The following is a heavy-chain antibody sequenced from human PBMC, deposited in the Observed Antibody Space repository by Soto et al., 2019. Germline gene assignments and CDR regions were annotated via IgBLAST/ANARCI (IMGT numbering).Heavy chain of an antibody. D-gene: IGHD2-15*01. V-gene: IGHV3-23*01. CDR1: GFTFKNYA. Sequence: PGGSLRLSCAASGFTFKNYAMGWVRQAPGKGLEWFSAINDDGSSTYHADTVKGRFTISRDNSKNTLYLQMNSLTAGDTAIYYCAKGSASYSPYYFNYWGQGALVTVSS. J-gene: IGHJ4*02. CDR2: INDDGSST. CDR3: AKGSASYSPYYFNY.